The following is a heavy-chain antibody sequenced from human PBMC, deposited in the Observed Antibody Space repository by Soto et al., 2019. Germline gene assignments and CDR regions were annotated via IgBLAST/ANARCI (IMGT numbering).Heavy chain of an antibody. Sequence: EVQLVESGGGLVKPGGSLRLSCAASGFTFSSYSMNLVRQAPGKGLEWVSSISSSSSYIYYADSVKGRFTISRDNAKNSLYLQMNSLRAEDTAVYYCARDKGYYGSGSYFDYWGQGTLVTVSS. V-gene: IGHV3-21*01. CDR3: ARDKGYYGSGSYFDY. CDR2: ISSSSSYI. J-gene: IGHJ4*02. D-gene: IGHD3-10*01. CDR1: GFTFSSYS.